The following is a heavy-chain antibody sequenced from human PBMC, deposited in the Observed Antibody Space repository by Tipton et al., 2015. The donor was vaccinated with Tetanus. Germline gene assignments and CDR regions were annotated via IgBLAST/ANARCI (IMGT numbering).Heavy chain of an antibody. D-gene: IGHD3-16*02. CDR2: IYPGDSDT. CDR3: ASLDLYYDYVWGSYRPGYYGMDV. J-gene: IGHJ6*02. V-gene: IGHV5-51*01. CDR1: GYSFTSYW. Sequence: QLVQSGAEVKKPGESLKISCKGSGYSFTSYWIGWVRQMPGKGLEWMGIIYPGDSDTRYSPAFQGQVTISADKSISTAYLQWSSLKASDAAMYYCASLDLYYDYVWGSYRPGYYGMDVWGQGTTVTVSS.